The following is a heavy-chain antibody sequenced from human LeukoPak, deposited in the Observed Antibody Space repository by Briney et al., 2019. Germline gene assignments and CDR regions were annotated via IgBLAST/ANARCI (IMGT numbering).Heavy chain of an antibody. V-gene: IGHV3-11*01. CDR3: ARSIGLTGGGVDV. J-gene: IGHJ6*02. CDR1: GFTFRDYN. CDR2: ITDSGSTI. Sequence: GGSLRLSCAASGFTFRDYNMNWVRQAPGKGLEWFSYITDSGSTIHYADSVNGRFTISRDNAKNSLYLQMNSLRAEDSAVYYCARSIGLTGGGVDVWGRGTTVTVSS. D-gene: IGHD3-9*01.